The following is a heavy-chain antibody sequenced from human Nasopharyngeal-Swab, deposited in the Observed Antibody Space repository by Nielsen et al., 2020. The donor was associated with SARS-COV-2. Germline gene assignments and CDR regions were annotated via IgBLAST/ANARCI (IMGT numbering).Heavy chain of an antibody. D-gene: IGHD6-19*01. CDR3: ARLKYSSFNWFDP. J-gene: IGHJ5*02. CDR2: MSYSGSS. CDR1: GDSLRNNH. Sequence: SETLSLTCTVSGDSLRNNHWSWIRQPPGKRLEWIGYMSYSGSSNYNPSLSSRVTMSLHTSENRFSLKLSSVTAADTAVYYCARLKYSSFNWFDPWGQGTLVTVSS. V-gene: IGHV4-59*01.